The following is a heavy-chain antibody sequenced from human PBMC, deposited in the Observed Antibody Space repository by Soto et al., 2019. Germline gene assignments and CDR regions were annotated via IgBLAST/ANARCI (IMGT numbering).Heavy chain of an antibody. CDR3: ASVLRWGVVITTVPGY. CDR2: IYYSGST. V-gene: IGHV4-39*01. CDR1: GGSISSSSYY. D-gene: IGHD3-22*01. Sequence: QLQLQESGPGLVKPSETLSLTCTVSGGSISSSSYYWGWIRQPPGKGLEWIGSIYYSGSTYYNPSLKSRVTISVDTSKNQFSLKLSSVTAADTAVYYCASVLRWGVVITTVPGYWGQGTLVTVSS. J-gene: IGHJ4*02.